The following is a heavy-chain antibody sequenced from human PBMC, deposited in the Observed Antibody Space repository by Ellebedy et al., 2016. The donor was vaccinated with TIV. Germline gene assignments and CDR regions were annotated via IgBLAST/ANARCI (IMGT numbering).Heavy chain of an antibody. CDR2: MNPSNGNT. D-gene: IGHD4-17*01. Sequence: ASVKVSXXASGYMFTSYDINWVQQATGQGLEWMGWMNPSNGNTGYAQRFQGRVTMTRNTSINTAYMGLSGLTSDDTAVYYCARGEGAVTTWYYYMDVWGKGTTVTVSS. V-gene: IGHV1-8*01. CDR3: ARGEGAVTTWYYYMDV. CDR1: GYMFTSYD. J-gene: IGHJ6*03.